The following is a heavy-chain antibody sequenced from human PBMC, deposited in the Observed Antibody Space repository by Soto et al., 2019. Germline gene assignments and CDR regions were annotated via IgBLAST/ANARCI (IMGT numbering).Heavy chain of an antibody. CDR2: INHSGST. V-gene: IGHV4-34*01. Sequence: SETLSLTCAVYGGSFSGYYWSWIRQPPGKGLEGIGEINHSGSTNYNPSLKSRVTISVDTSKNQFSLKLSSVTAADTAVYYCARGFLGDLRYMDVWGKGTTVTVSS. J-gene: IGHJ6*03. D-gene: IGHD3-3*01. CDR1: GGSFSGYY. CDR3: ARGFLGDLRYMDV.